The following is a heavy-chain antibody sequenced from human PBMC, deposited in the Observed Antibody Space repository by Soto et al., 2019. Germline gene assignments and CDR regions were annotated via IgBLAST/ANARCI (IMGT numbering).Heavy chain of an antibody. CDR3: AKDKSGRYDSSPGAFDI. Sequence: GGSLRLSCAASGFTFSSYAMSWVRQAPGKGLEWVSAISGSGGSTYYADSVKGRFTISRDNSKNTLYLQMNSLRAEDTAVYYCAKDKSGRYDSSPGAFDIWGQGKMVPASS. D-gene: IGHD3-22*01. V-gene: IGHV3-23*01. CDR2: ISGSGGST. J-gene: IGHJ3*02. CDR1: GFTFSSYA.